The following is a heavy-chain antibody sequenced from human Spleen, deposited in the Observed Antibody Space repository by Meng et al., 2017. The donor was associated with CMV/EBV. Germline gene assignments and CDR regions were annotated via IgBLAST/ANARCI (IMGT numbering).Heavy chain of an antibody. CDR2: INPTGAST. CDR3: ARIHCTTTSCYVWSFNV. Sequence: YSFTGYYIPMLRQSPRQGLEWLRMINPTGASTTYPQKFRGRLTMTSDTSTSTVYMDLSSLRSEDTAIYYCARIHCTTTSCYVWSFNVWGQGTVVTVSS. CDR1: YSFTGYY. D-gene: IGHD2-2*01. V-gene: IGHV1-46*01. J-gene: IGHJ3*01.